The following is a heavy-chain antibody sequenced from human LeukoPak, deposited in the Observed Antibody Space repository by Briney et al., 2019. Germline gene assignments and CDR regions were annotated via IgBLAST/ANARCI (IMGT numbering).Heavy chain of an antibody. CDR3: ARDRPGWYGSGSYSN. D-gene: IGHD3-10*01. CDR2: IYSGGST. Sequence: GGSPRLSCAASGFTVSSNYMSWVRQAPGKGLEWVSVIYSGGSTYYADSVKGRFTISRDNSKNTLYLQMNSLRAEDTAVYYCARDRPGWYGSGSYSNWGQGTLVTVSS. CDR1: GFTVSSNY. V-gene: IGHV3-53*01. J-gene: IGHJ4*02.